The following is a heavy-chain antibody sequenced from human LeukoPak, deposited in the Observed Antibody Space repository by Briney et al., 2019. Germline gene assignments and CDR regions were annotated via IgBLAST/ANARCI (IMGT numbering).Heavy chain of an antibody. Sequence: GGSLRLSCAASGFTFSDYYMSWIRQAPGKGLEWVSYISSSGSTIYYADSVKGRFTISRDNAKNSLYLQMNSLRAEDTALYYCAKDYYDSSGYSFQHWGQGTLVTVSS. CDR3: AKDYYDSSGYSFQH. CDR2: ISSSGSTI. V-gene: IGHV3-11*01. J-gene: IGHJ1*01. D-gene: IGHD3-22*01. CDR1: GFTFSDYY.